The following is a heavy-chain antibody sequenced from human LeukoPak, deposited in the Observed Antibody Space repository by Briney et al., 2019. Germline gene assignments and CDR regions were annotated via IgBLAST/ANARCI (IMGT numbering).Heavy chain of an antibody. D-gene: IGHD5-24*01. J-gene: IGHJ4*02. CDR1: GFTFSGYG. Sequence: GGSLRLSCTASGFTFSGYGMNWVRQAPGKGLEWVSIIYRGTETNYADSVKDRFIISRDFSRNTFFLDLNRLRIDDTAIYYCATGKEWMALDYWGQGSLVTVSS. CDR3: ATGKEWMALDY. CDR2: IYRGTET. V-gene: IGHV3-23*05.